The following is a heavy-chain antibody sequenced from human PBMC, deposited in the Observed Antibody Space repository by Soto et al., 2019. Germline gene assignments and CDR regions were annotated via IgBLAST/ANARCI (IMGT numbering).Heavy chain of an antibody. CDR1: GFTLSSYG. CDR2: ISYDGRNK. J-gene: IGHJ4*02. Sequence: QVQLVESGGGVVQPGSSLRLSCAASGFTLSSYGMHWVRQAPGKGLEWVAVISYDGRNKYYADSVKGRFTISRDNSKNTLYPEMNSLRAEDTAVYYCAKGGSISARYFDYWGQGTLATVSS. V-gene: IGHV3-30*18. CDR3: AKGGSISARYFDY. D-gene: IGHD6-6*01.